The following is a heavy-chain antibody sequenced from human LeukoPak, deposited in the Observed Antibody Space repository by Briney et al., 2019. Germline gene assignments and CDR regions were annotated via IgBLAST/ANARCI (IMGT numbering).Heavy chain of an antibody. Sequence: SETLSLTCTVSGGSISSYYWSWIRQPPGKGLEWIGYIYYSGSTNYNPSLKSRVTISVDTSKNQFSLKLSSVTAADTAVYYCARLGYSSGSLDYWGQGTPVTVSS. J-gene: IGHJ4*02. D-gene: IGHD6-19*01. CDR1: GGSISSYY. CDR2: IYYSGST. CDR3: ARLGYSSGSLDY. V-gene: IGHV4-59*08.